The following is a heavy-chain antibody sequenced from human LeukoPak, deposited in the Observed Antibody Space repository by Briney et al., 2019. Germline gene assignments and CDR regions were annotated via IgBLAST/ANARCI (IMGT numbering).Heavy chain of an antibody. CDR3: AKEKYSSGWNHWFDP. CDR2: ISGSGGST. D-gene: IGHD6-19*01. Sequence: GSLRLSCAASGFTFSSYAMSWVRQAPGKGLEWVSAISGSGGSTYYADSEKGRFTISRDNSKNTLYLQMNSLRAEVTAVYYCAKEKYSSGWNHWFDPWGQGTLVTVSS. J-gene: IGHJ5*02. V-gene: IGHV3-23*01. CDR1: GFTFSSYA.